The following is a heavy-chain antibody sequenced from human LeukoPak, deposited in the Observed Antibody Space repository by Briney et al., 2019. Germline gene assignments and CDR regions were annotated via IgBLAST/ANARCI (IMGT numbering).Heavy chain of an antibody. CDR3: ARDSRSGPGNYFDY. J-gene: IGHJ4*02. CDR2: INHSGGST. CDR1: GYTFTSYY. V-gene: IGHV1-46*04. Sequence: GASVNVSCKASGYTFTSYYMHWVRQAPGQGLEGMGVINHSGGSTIYAQKLQGRDTMTRDRYKSTVYMELSSLRSEDTAVYYCARDSRSGPGNYFDYWGQGTLVTVSS.